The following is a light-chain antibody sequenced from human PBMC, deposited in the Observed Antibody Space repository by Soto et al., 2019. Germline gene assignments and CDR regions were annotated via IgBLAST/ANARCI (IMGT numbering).Light chain of an antibody. V-gene: IGKV1-12*01. CDR2: VTS. CDR1: QDIGSW. CDR3: QQANSFPRT. Sequence: DIQMTQSPSFVSASVGDRVTITCRASQDIGSWLAWYQQKPGKAPKLLIYVTSRLQIGVPSRFSGSGSGTDFTHTISTLQPEDFATYFCQQANSFPRTFGQGTKVEIK. J-gene: IGKJ1*01.